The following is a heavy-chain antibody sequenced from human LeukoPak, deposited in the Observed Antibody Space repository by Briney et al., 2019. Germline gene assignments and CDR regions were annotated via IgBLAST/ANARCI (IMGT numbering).Heavy chain of an antibody. CDR2: ISYDGSNK. D-gene: IGHD6-13*01. J-gene: IGHJ6*02. CDR3: AKIVKPIAPAGLHYYGMDV. Sequence: PGGSLRLSCVASGFTFITYGMYWVRQAPGKGLEWMAVISYDGSNKYYADSVKGRFTISRDNFKNTLYLQMNSLRAEDTAVYYCAKIVKPIAPAGLHYYGMDVWGQGTTVTVSS. CDR1: GFTFITYG. V-gene: IGHV3-30*18.